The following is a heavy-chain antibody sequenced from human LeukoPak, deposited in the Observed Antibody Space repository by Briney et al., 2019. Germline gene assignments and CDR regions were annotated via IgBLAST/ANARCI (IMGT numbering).Heavy chain of an antibody. Sequence: PGGSLRLSCAASGFTFSSYAMHWVRQAPGKGLEWVAVISYDGSNKYYADSVKGRFTISRDNSKNTLYLQMNSLRAEDTAVYYCARDRQLEAFDIWGQGTMVTVSS. J-gene: IGHJ3*02. D-gene: IGHD6-6*01. CDR1: GFTFSSYA. V-gene: IGHV3-30-3*01. CDR3: ARDRQLEAFDI. CDR2: ISYDGSNK.